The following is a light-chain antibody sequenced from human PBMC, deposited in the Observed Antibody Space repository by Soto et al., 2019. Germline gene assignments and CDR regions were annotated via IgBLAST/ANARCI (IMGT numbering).Light chain of an antibody. CDR2: HTN. Sequence: QTVVTQEPSFSVSPGGTVTLTCGLNSGSVSTNYYPAWYQQTPGQAPRALIYHTNTRSSGVPDRFSGSILGNRAALTISGAQADDESDYYCVLYITGGTRVFGGGTKLTVL. J-gene: IGLJ3*02. CDR1: SGSVSTNYY. CDR3: VLYITGGTRV. V-gene: IGLV8-61*01.